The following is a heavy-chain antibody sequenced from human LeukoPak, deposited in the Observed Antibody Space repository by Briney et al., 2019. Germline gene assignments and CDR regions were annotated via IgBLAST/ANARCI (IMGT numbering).Heavy chain of an antibody. CDR3: ARDNIVVVPAARGDAFDI. D-gene: IGHD2-2*01. Sequence: GAPVKVSCKASGYTFTSYGISWVRQAPGQGLEWMGWISAYNGNTNYAQKLQGRVTMTTDTSTSTAYMELRSLRSDDTAVYYCARDNIVVVPAARGDAFDIWGQGTMVTVSS. CDR1: GYTFTSYG. CDR2: ISAYNGNT. V-gene: IGHV1-18*01. J-gene: IGHJ3*02.